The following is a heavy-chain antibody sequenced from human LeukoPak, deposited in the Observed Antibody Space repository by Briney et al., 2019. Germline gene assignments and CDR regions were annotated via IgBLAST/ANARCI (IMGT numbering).Heavy chain of an antibody. Sequence: GGSLRLSCAASGFTFNNYAMNWVRQAPGKGLEWVSVISGSGGTTYYADSVKGRFTISRDSSKDTLYLQMNSLRAEDTAVYYCARETGSAVGSTDFDYWGQGTLVTVSS. D-gene: IGHD4-17*01. CDR1: GFTFNNYA. CDR3: ARETGSAVGSTDFDY. CDR2: ISGSGGTT. J-gene: IGHJ4*02. V-gene: IGHV3-23*01.